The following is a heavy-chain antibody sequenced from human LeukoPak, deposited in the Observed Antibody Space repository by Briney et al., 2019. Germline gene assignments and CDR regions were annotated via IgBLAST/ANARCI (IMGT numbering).Heavy chain of an antibody. CDR1: GFTFSSYW. D-gene: IGHD6-19*01. J-gene: IGHJ4*02. Sequence: GGSLRLSCAASGFTFSSYWMSWVRQAPGKGLEWVANIKQDGSEKYYVDSVKGRFTISRDNSKNSLYLQMNSLRAEDTAVYYCARPKGRIAVAGFDYWGQGTLVTVSS. CDR3: ARPKGRIAVAGFDY. V-gene: IGHV3-7*03. CDR2: IKQDGSEK.